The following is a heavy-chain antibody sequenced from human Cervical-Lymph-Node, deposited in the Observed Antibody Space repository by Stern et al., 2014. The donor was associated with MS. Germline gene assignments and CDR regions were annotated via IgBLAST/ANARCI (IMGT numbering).Heavy chain of an antibody. CDR2: NIRVFGTA. Sequence: VQLVESGAEVKKPGSSVKVSCKASGGTFSNYAISWVRQAPGQGLEWMGGNIRVFGTANYAQKFQGRVTTIADESTRTVFMELSSLRSDDTAVYYCASAEGILVRGPRGAFDIWGQGTMVTVSS. V-gene: IGHV1-69*01. D-gene: IGHD3-10*01. CDR3: ASAEGILVRGPRGAFDI. J-gene: IGHJ3*02. CDR1: GGTFSNYA.